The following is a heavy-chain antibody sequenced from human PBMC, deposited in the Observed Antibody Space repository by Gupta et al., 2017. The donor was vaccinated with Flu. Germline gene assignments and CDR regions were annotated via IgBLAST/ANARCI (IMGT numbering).Heavy chain of an antibody. D-gene: IGHD6-13*01. CDR2: ISSSSSYI. V-gene: IGHV3-21*01. CDR1: GFTFSRYS. J-gene: IGHJ4*02. Sequence: EVQLVESGGGLVKPGGSLRLSCPASGFTFSRYSMNWVRQAPGKGLEWVSSISSSSSYIYYADSVKGRFTISRDNAKNSLYLQMNSLRAEDTAVYYCARVYSSSWYEGGYFDYWGQGTLVTVSS. CDR3: ARVYSSSWYEGGYFDY.